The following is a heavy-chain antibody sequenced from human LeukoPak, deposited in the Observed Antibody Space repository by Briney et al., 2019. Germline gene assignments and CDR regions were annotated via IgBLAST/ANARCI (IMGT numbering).Heavy chain of an antibody. CDR3: AKGLWVRGVQTPHFDY. J-gene: IGHJ4*02. Sequence: PGGSLRLSCAASGFTFSSYAMSWVRQAPGKGLEWVSAISGSGGSTYYADSVKGRFTISRDNSKNTLYLQMNSLRAEDTAVYYCAKGLWVRGVQTPHFDYWGQGTLSPSPQ. CDR1: GFTFSSYA. D-gene: IGHD3-10*01. CDR2: ISGSGGST. V-gene: IGHV3-23*01.